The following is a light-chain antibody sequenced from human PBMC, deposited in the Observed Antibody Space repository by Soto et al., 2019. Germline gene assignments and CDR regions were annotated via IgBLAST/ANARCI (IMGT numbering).Light chain of an antibody. CDR1: KSISSY. CDR3: QPSYSTPIT. V-gene: IGKV1-39*01. Sequence: DIQMTQSPSSLSASVGDRVTITCRSSKSISSYLNWYQQKPGKATKLLIYAASSLQSGVPSRFSGSGSGTDFTLTISSLQPEDFATYYCQPSYSTPITFGQGTRLEIK. J-gene: IGKJ5*01. CDR2: AAS.